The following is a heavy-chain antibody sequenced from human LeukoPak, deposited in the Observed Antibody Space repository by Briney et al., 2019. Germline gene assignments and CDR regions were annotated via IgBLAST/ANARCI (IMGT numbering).Heavy chain of an antibody. CDR3: AKDRIQLCRHYFDY. V-gene: IGHV3-23*01. CDR2: ISGSGGST. Sequence: PGGSLRLPCAASGFTFSSYAMSWVRQAPGKGLEWVSAISGSGGSTYYADSVKGRFTISRDNSKNTLYLQMNSLRAEDTAVYYGAKDRIQLCRHYFDYWGQGTLVTVSS. D-gene: IGHD5-18*01. CDR1: GFTFSSYA. J-gene: IGHJ4*02.